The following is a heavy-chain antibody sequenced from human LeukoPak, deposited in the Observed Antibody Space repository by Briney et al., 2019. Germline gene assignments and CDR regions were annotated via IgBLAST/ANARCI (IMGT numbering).Heavy chain of an antibody. CDR2: ISSSGSTI. CDR1: GFTFSSYE. J-gene: IGHJ5*02. D-gene: IGHD4-17*01. Sequence: GGSLRLSCAASGFTFSSYEMNWVRQAPGKGLEWVSYISSSGSTIYYADSVKGRFTISRDNAKNSLYLQMNSLRAEDTAVYYCARDQDYGGFHPWGQGTLVTVSS. V-gene: IGHV3-48*03. CDR3: ARDQDYGGFHP.